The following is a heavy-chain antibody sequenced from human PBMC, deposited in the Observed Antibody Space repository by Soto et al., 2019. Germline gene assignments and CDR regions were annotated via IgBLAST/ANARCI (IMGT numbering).Heavy chain of an antibody. CDR2: IIPIFGTA. Sequence: ASVKVSCKASGGTFSSYAISWVRQAPGQGLEWMGGIIPIFGTANYAQKFQGRVTITADESTSTAYMELSSLRSEDTAVYYCARAEFRTIFGVVISHNWFDPWGQGTLVTVSS. J-gene: IGHJ5*02. CDR3: ARAEFRTIFGVVISHNWFDP. CDR1: GGTFSSYA. D-gene: IGHD3-3*01. V-gene: IGHV1-69*13.